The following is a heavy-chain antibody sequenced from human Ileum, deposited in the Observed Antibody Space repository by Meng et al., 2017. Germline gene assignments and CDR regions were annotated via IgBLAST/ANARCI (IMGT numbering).Heavy chain of an antibody. CDR3: AHRGVGPFDN. D-gene: IGHD1-26*01. CDR2: IYWDEEI. J-gene: IGHJ4*02. V-gene: IGHV2-5*02. Sequence: QITLKASGPTLMKPKQTLPLPCTFPGLSLGASRVGVGWIRQPPGKALEWLAVIYWDEEIQYSPSLTSRLTITKDTSKNPVILTMTNMDPVDTGTYYCAHRGVGPFDNWGQGTLVTVSS. CDR1: GLSLGASRVG.